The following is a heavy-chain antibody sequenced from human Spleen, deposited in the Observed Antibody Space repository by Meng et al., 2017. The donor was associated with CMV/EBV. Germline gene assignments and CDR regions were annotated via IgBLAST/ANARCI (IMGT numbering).Heavy chain of an antibody. V-gene: IGHV1-18*01. CDR3: ARGPSNRGGDYDFWSGYPEFDY. CDR2: INAYNGNT. CDR1: GYTFTSYG. D-gene: IGHD3-3*01. Sequence: ASVKLSCKASGYTFTSYGISWVRQAPGQGLEWMGWINAYNGNTNYAQKLQGRVTMTTDTSTSTAYTELRSLRSDDTAVYYRARGPSNRGGDYDFWSGYPEFDYWGQGTRVTVSS. J-gene: IGHJ4*02.